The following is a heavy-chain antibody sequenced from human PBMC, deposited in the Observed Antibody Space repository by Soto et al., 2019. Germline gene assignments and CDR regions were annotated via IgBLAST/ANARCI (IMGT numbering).Heavy chain of an antibody. Sequence: QVQLVQSGAEVKRPGASVKVSCKTSGYTFTNFDINWVRQAPGQGLEWMGWISTYNGGTSYAQKFQDRVTVTTDTSTSTAYMELVTLRSDDTAIYYCARDNSGSDYWGQGTLVTVSS. CDR2: ISTYNGGT. CDR1: GYTFTNFD. D-gene: IGHD5-12*01. J-gene: IGHJ4*02. CDR3: ARDNSGSDY. V-gene: IGHV1-18*01.